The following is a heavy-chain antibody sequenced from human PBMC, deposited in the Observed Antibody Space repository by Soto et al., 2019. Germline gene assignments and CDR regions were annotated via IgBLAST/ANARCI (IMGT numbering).Heavy chain of an antibody. CDR3: AREGYYYDSSIHSSIYYFDY. CDR2: ISGDGTST. J-gene: IGHJ4*01. CDR1: GFTFNTYW. Sequence: GGSLRLSCVASGFTFNTYWMHWVRQAPGKGLVWVSRISGDGTSTAYADSVKGRFTISRDKAKNTLYLQMNGLRAEDTALYYCAREGYYYDSSIHSSIYYFDYWGQGTLVTVSS. V-gene: IGHV3-74*01. D-gene: IGHD3-22*01.